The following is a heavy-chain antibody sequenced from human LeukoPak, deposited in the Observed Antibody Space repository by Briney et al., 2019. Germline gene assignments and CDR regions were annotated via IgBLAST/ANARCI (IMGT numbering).Heavy chain of an antibody. Sequence: ASVKVSCKVSGYTLTELSMHWVRQAPGQGLEWMGIINPSGGSTSYAQKFQGRVTMTRDTSTSTVYMELSSLRSEDTAVYYCARVSPGGSYSAFDYWGQGTLVTVSS. V-gene: IGHV1-46*01. CDR1: GYTLTELS. CDR3: ARVSPGGSYSAFDY. CDR2: INPSGGST. D-gene: IGHD1-26*01. J-gene: IGHJ4*02.